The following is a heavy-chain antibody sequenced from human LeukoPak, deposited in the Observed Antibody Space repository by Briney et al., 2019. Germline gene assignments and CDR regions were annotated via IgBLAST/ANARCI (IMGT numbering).Heavy chain of an antibody. Sequence: PGGSLRLSCAASGFTFNNYAMSWVRQAPGKGLEWVSVISGSGGNTYYADSVKGRFTISRDSSKNTLYLQMNSLRAEDTAVYYCAKLGARHFDWLLVFDYWGQGTLVTVSS. V-gene: IGHV3-23*01. D-gene: IGHD3-9*01. J-gene: IGHJ4*02. CDR1: GFTFNNYA. CDR2: ISGSGGNT. CDR3: AKLGARHFDWLLVFDY.